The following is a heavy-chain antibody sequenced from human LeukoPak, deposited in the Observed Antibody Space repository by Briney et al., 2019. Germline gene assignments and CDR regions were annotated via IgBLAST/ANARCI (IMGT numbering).Heavy chain of an antibody. CDR1: GFTFSDYY. Sequence: GSLSLSFAASGFTFSDYYMSWMRQAPGKGVEWVSYTSSSGSSIKYADSVKGRFTISKDNAKNSLYLQMNSLRAEDTAVYYCARPQYSYGYSDYWGQGTLVTVSS. V-gene: IGHV3-11*01. J-gene: IGHJ4*02. CDR3: ARPQYSYGYSDY. D-gene: IGHD5-18*01. CDR2: TSSSGSSI.